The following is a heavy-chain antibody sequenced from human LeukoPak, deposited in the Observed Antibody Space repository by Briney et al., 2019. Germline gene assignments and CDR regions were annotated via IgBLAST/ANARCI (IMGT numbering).Heavy chain of an antibody. CDR2: ISSGGSTI. CDR1: GFTFSSYE. CDR3: ARGLRPYCSGGTCYSGY. D-gene: IGHD2-15*01. V-gene: IGHV3-48*03. J-gene: IGHJ4*02. Sequence: TGGSLRLPCAASGFTFSSYEMNWVRQAPGKGLEWVSYISSGGSTIYYADSVKGRFTISRDNAKNSLYMQMNSLRAEDTAVYYCARGLRPYCSGGTCYSGYWGQGTLVTVSS.